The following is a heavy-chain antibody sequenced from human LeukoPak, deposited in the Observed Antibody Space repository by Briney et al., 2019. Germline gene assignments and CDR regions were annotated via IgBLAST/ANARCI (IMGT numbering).Heavy chain of an antibody. V-gene: IGHV4-30-4*01. CDR1: GGSISSGDYY. CDR2: IYYSGST. J-gene: IGHJ3*02. Sequence: SETLSLTCTVSGGSISSGDYYWSWIRQPPWKGLEWIGYIYYSGSTYYNPSLKSRVTISVDTSKNQFSLKLSSVTAADTAVYYCARDVLPLGAFDIWGQGTMVTVSS. CDR3: ARDVLPLGAFDI.